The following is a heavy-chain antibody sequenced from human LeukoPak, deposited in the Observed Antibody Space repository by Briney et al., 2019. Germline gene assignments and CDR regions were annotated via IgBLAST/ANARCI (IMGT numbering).Heavy chain of an antibody. CDR3: AKGALPGIAAAGDAFDI. CDR1: GFTFDDYA. CDR2: ISWNSGSI. D-gene: IGHD6-13*01. Sequence: GGSPRLSCAASGFTFDDYAMHWVRQAPGKGLEWVSGISWNSGSIGYADSVKGRFTISRDNAKNSLYLQMNSLRAEDMALYYCAKGALPGIAAAGDAFDIWGQGTMVTVSS. J-gene: IGHJ3*02. V-gene: IGHV3-9*03.